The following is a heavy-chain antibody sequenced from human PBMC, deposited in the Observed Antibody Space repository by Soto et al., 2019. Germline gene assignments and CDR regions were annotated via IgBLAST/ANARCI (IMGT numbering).Heavy chain of an antibody. Sequence: GGSLRLSCAASGFTFSNFAMSWVRQAPGEGLEWVSGISSVGGATNYADSVKGRFTISRDNSKNTVYLQMNSLRGEDTAVYYCARVLYYYDSSGYYGYWGQGTLVTVSS. CDR3: ARVLYYYDSSGYYGY. CDR1: GFTFSNFA. D-gene: IGHD3-22*01. J-gene: IGHJ4*02. V-gene: IGHV3-23*01. CDR2: ISSVGGAT.